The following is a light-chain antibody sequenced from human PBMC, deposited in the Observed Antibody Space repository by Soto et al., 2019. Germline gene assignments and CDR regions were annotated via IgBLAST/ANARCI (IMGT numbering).Light chain of an antibody. CDR3: QQSYNTPRT. V-gene: IGKV1-39*01. CDR2: SSS. J-gene: IGKJ1*01. Sequence: DIQLTQSPSSLSASVGDRVTITCRASERISNYLNWYQQKPGTAPKLLIWSSSTLLSGVPSRFSGSGSGTDFTLSISGLQPEDFAVYYCQQSYNTPRTFGQGTKVEVK. CDR1: ERISNY.